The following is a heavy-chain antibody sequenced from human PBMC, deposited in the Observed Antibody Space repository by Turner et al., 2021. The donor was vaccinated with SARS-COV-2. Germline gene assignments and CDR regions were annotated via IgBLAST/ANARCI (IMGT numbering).Heavy chain of an antibody. CDR2: INLSGST. J-gene: IGHJ4*02. Sequence: QVQLQQWGAGLLKPSETLSLPCAVYGGSFSGYYWSWIRQPPGKGLEWIGQINLSGSTNYYPSLTSLVTISVETSKTQFSLKLSSVTAADTAVYYCARGDWGDYVDYWGQGTLVTVSS. D-gene: IGHD7-27*01. CDR1: GGSFSGYY. CDR3: ARGDWGDYVDY. V-gene: IGHV4-34*01.